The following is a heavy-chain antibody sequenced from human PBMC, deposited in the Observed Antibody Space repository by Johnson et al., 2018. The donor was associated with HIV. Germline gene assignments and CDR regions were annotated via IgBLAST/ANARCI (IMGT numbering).Heavy chain of an antibody. V-gene: IGHV3-30*18. D-gene: IGHD6-19*01. Sequence: VQLVESGGGVVQPGRSLRLSCAASGFTFSSYGMHWVRQAPGKGLEWVAVISYDGSNKYYADSVKGRFTISRDNSKNTLYLQMNSLGAEDTAVYYCAKDLELSPGTARAVGGSFDIWGQGTMVTVSS. CDR1: GFTFSSYG. J-gene: IGHJ3*02. CDR3: AKDLELSPGTARAVGGSFDI. CDR2: ISYDGSNK.